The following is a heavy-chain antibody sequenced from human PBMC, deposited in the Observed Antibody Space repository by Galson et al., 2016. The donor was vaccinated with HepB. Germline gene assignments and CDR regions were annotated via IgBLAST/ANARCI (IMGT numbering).Heavy chain of an antibody. CDR2: INHSGNT. V-gene: IGHV4-34*01. CDR3: ARGGRPRI. Sequence: TLSLTCAVYGGSFSDSYWSWIRQPPGKGLEWIGEINHSGNTNYNPSLKSRVTISVDTSKNQFSLKLSSVTAADTAVYYCARGGRPRIWGQGTMVTVSS. D-gene: IGHD3-10*01. J-gene: IGHJ3*02. CDR1: GGSFSDSY.